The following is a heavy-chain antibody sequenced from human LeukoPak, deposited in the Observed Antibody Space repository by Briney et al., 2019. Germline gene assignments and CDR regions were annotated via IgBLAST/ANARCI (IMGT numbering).Heavy chain of an antibody. CDR2: IRSKANSYAT. J-gene: IGHJ3*02. CDR1: GFTFSGSA. V-gene: IGHV3-73*01. Sequence: GGSLRLSCAASGFTFSGSAMHWVRQASGKGLEWVGRIRSKANSYATAYAASVKGRFTISRDDSKNTAYLQMNSLKTEDTAVYYCTRPLQDYYDSSGYYYAFDIWGQGTMVTASS. CDR3: TRPLQDYYDSSGYYYAFDI. D-gene: IGHD3-22*01.